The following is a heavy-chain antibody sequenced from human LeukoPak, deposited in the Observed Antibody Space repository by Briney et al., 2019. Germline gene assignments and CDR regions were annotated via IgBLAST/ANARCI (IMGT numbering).Heavy chain of an antibody. V-gene: IGHV4-4*07. CDR1: GGSISSYY. CDR2: IYTSGST. Sequence: SETLSLTCTVSGGSISSYYWSWIRQPAGKGLEWIGRIYTSGSTNYNPSLKSRVTMSVDTSKNQSSLKLSSVTAADTAVYYCAREYFWSGYYYYMDVWGKGTTVTVSS. CDR3: AREYFWSGYYYYMDV. J-gene: IGHJ6*03. D-gene: IGHD3-3*01.